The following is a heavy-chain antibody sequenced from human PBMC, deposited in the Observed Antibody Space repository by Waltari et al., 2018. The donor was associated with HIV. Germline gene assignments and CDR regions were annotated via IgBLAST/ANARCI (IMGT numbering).Heavy chain of an antibody. CDR1: GFTFTNHV. J-gene: IGHJ6*02. CDR2: ISANDGNR. CDR3: VRGGGTWLYDMYYYQGMDV. D-gene: IGHD3-16*01. V-gene: IGHV1-18*01. Sequence: QIQLVQSGPEMRKPGASVKISCRASGFTFTNHVFSWVRQAPGQGHEWLGWISANDGNREFAKKFKDKVTLTTYSSTTTAYLQLRNLKFDETAIDYCVRGGGTWLYDMYYYQGMDVWGQGTTVIISS.